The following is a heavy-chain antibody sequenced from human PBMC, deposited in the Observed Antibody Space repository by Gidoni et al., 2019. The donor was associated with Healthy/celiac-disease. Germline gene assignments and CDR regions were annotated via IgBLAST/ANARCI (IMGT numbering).Heavy chain of an antibody. D-gene: IGHD6-13*01. CDR3: ARHYSSSWYFSGMDV. J-gene: IGHJ6*02. V-gene: IGHV3-53*01. Sequence: EVQLVESGGGLIQPGGSLRLSCAASGFTVSSNYMSWVRQAPGKGLEWVSVIYSGGSTYYADSVKGRFTISRDNSKNTLYLQMNSLRAEDTAVYYCARHYSSSWYFSGMDVWGQGTTVTVSS. CDR2: IYSGGST. CDR1: GFTVSSNY.